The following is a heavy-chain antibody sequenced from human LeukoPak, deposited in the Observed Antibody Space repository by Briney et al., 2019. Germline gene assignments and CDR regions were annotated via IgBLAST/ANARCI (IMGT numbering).Heavy chain of an antibody. J-gene: IGHJ6*02. V-gene: IGHV3-7*03. CDR3: ARVESGTYYDFWSGYSDYYYGMDV. D-gene: IGHD3-3*01. Sequence: PGGSLRLSCAASGFTFSSYWMSWVRQAPGKGLEWVANIKQDGSEKYYVDSVKGRFTISRDYAKNSLYLQMNSLRAEDTAVYYCARVESGTYYDFWSGYSDYYYGMDVWGQGTTVTVSS. CDR1: GFTFSSYW. CDR2: IKQDGSEK.